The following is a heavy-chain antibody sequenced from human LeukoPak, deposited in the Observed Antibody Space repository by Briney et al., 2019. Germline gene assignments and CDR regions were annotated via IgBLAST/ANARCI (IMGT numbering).Heavy chain of an antibody. CDR3: ARHGKDTAMDFYYFDY. CDR1: GDSIRSNNFY. D-gene: IGHD5-18*01. V-gene: IGHV4-39*01. CDR2: IYYGGST. J-gene: IGHJ4*02. Sequence: ASETLSLTCTVSGDSIRSNNFYWGWIRQPPGRGLEWIANIYYGGSTYYNPSLKSRVTISVDTSKNQFSLKLSSVTAADTAVYYCARHGKDTAMDFYYFDYWGQGTLVTVSS.